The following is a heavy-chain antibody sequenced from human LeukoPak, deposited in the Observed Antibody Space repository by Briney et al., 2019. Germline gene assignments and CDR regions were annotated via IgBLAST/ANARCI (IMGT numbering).Heavy chain of an antibody. CDR2: IYYSGST. V-gene: IGHV4-39*07. J-gene: IGHJ6*02. D-gene: IGHD3-22*01. Sequence: PSETLSLTCTVSGGSISSSSYYWGWIRQPPGKGLEWIGSIYYSGSTYYNPSLKSRVTISVDTSKNQFSLKLSSMTAADTAVYYCARALPESSDPNGMDVWGQGTTVTVSS. CDR3: ARALPESSDPNGMDV. CDR1: GGSISSSSYY.